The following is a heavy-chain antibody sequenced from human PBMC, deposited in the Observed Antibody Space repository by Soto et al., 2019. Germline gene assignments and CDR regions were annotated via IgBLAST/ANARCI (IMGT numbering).Heavy chain of an antibody. CDR1: GFTFSSYA. V-gene: IGHV3-23*01. CDR2: ISGSGGST. D-gene: IGHD6-25*01. CDR3: GRSRPHYYYYYGMDV. Sequence: GGSLRLSCAASGFTFSSYAMSWVRQAPGKGLEWVSAISGSGGSTYYADSVKGRFTISRDNSKNTLYLQMNSLRAEDTAVYYCGRSRPHYYYYYGMDVWGQGTTVTVSS. J-gene: IGHJ6*02.